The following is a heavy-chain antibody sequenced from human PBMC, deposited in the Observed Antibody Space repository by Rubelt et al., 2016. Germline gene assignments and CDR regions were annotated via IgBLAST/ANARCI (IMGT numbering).Heavy chain of an antibody. V-gene: IGHV3-23*01. D-gene: IGHD3-16*01. Sequence: EVQLLESGGDLIQPGGSLRLSCTASGFNFNTNAMSWVRQAPGKGLEWVSAISGTGGPTYYADSVRGRFPISRENFRSTLFLQMNTLGPDDTAIYYCAKWGTFSDFDWWGPGTQVTVSS. CDR1: GFNFNTNA. J-gene: IGHJ4*02. CDR2: ISGTGGPT. CDR3: AKWGTFSDFDW.